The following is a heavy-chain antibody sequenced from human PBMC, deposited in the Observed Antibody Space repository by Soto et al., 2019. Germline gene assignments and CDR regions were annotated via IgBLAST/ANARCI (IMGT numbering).Heavy chain of an antibody. D-gene: IGHD5-12*01. Sequence: GPLRLCCGAAGVTFSSYSMNWFRQAPGKGLEWVSYISSSSSTIYYADSVKGRFTISRDNAKNSLYLQMNSLRDEDTAVYYCAREGYPFDYWGQGTLVTVSS. CDR2: ISSSSSTI. V-gene: IGHV3-48*02. CDR3: AREGYPFDY. J-gene: IGHJ4*02. CDR1: GVTFSSYS.